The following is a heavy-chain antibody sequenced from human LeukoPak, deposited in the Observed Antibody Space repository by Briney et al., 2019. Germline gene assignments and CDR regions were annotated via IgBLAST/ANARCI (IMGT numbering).Heavy chain of an antibody. D-gene: IGHD5-24*01. CDR3: STTCKVDMATITPAYFAY. Sequence: GASLRLSCAASGFPFSDYSINWVRQAPGQGLEWVSSISSSSSDTYYADSVKGRFTISRDNAKNSLYLQLNSLRSEDTAVYYCSTTCKVDMATITPAYFAYWGQGTLVTVSS. CDR1: GFPFSDYS. CDR2: ISSSSSDT. V-gene: IGHV3-11*06. J-gene: IGHJ4*02.